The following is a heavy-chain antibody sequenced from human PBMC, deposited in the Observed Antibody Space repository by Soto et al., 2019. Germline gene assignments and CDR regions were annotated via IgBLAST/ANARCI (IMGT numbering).Heavy chain of an antibody. CDR2: IYYSGST. V-gene: IGHV4-59*01. Sequence: SETLSLTCTVSGGSISSYYWSWIRQPPGKGLEWIGYIYYSGSTNYNPSLKSRVTISVDTSKNQFSLKLSSVTAADTAVYYCARMRLLYWETWFDPRGQGTLVTVSS. CDR1: GGSISSYY. D-gene: IGHD1-26*01. J-gene: IGHJ5*02. CDR3: ARMRLLYWETWFDP.